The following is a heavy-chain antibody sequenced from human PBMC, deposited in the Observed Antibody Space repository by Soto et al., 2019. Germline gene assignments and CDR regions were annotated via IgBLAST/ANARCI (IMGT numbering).Heavy chain of an antibody. D-gene: IGHD3-3*02. CDR1: GGSISSSNW. Sequence: SETLSLTCAVSGGSISSSNWWSWLRQPPGKGLEWSGEIYHSGSTNYNPSLKSRVTISVDRSKNQFSLQLSSVTSADTAVYYCARVLGNDAFDIWGQGTMVT. V-gene: IGHV4-4*02. CDR2: IYHSGST. J-gene: IGHJ3*02. CDR3: ARVLGNDAFDI.